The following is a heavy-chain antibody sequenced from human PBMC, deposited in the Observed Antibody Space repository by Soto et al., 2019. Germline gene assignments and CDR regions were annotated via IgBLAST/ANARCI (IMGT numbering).Heavy chain of an antibody. CDR1: GYSFTNYW. J-gene: IGHJ6*02. CDR2: IYPGDSAT. D-gene: IGHD2-21*02. CDR3: ARYYCGGDCYSGYSRAYYYYYGMDV. Sequence: PGESLKISCKGSGYSFTNYWIGWVRQMPGKGLEWMGIIYPGDSATRYSPSFQGQVTISADKSISTAYLQWSSLKASDTAMYYCARYYCGGDCYSGYSRAYYYYYGMDVWGQGTTVTVSS. V-gene: IGHV5-51*01.